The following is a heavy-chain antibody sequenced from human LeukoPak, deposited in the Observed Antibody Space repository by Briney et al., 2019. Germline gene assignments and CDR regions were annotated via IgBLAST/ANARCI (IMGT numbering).Heavy chain of an antibody. J-gene: IGHJ4*02. Sequence: SETLSLTCTVSGGSISSSSYYWGWIRQPPGKGLEWIGSIYYSGSTYYNPSLKSRVTISVDTSKNQFSLKLSSVTAADTAVYYCARRHTSSSGFDYWGQGILVSVSS. CDR2: IYYSGST. V-gene: IGHV4-39*01. CDR3: ARRHTSSSGFDY. D-gene: IGHD6-6*01. CDR1: GGSISSSSYY.